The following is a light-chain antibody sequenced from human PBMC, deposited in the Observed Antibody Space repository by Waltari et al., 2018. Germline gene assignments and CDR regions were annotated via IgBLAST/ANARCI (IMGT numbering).Light chain of an antibody. CDR3: RQLNSYQWT. CDR2: AAS. CDR1: QGIRNY. J-gene: IGKJ1*01. Sequence: QLTQSPSSLSASVGDRVTITCRASQGIRNYLACDQQKPGKAPKLLIYAASTLQSGVPSRFRGSGSGIDFALTISSRQPEDFGSYYGRQLNSYQWTFGQGTKVEIK. V-gene: IGKV1-9*01.